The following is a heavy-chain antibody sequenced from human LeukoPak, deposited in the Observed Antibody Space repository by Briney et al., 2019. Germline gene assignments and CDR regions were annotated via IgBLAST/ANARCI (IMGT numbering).Heavy chain of an antibody. D-gene: IGHD2-2*01. J-gene: IGHJ5*02. CDR3: ARERTSTRFDP. CDR1: GGSISSSSYY. Sequence: SETLSLTCTVSGGSISSSSYYWGWIRQPAGKGLEWIGRIYTSGSTNYNPSLKSRVTMSVDTSKNQFSLKLSSVTAADTAVYYCARERTSTRFDPWGQGTLVTVSS. CDR2: IYTSGST. V-gene: IGHV4-61*02.